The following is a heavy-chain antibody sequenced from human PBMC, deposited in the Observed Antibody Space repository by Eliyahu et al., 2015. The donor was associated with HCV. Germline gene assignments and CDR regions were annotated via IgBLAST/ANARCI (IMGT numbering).Heavy chain of an antibody. Sequence: VQLVESGGALVQPGGSLRLSCAASGXNFSGDPMXWVRQAPGKGLEWVSSISASTTYIYYADSVKGRFTISRDKSKNTLYLQMDSLRAEDTAVYYCARQSSIRGYFKNWGQGTLGHRHL. D-gene: IGHD3-3*02. CDR3: ARQSSIRGYFKN. CDR1: GXNFSGDP. CDR2: ISASTTYI. J-gene: IGHJ4*02. V-gene: IGHV3-23*04.